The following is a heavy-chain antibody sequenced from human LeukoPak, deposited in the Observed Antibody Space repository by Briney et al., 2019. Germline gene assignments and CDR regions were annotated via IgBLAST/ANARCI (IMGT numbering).Heavy chain of an antibody. D-gene: IGHD3-22*01. CDR3: AKEYRDSSGYYSVNFFDY. Sequence: SVKVSCKASGGTFSSYAISWVRQAPGQGLEWMGRIIPILGIANYAQKFQGRVTITADKSTGTAYMELSSLRSEDTAVYYCAKEYRDSSGYYSVNFFDYWGQGTLVTVSS. CDR2: IIPILGIA. V-gene: IGHV1-69*04. CDR1: GGTFSSYA. J-gene: IGHJ4*02.